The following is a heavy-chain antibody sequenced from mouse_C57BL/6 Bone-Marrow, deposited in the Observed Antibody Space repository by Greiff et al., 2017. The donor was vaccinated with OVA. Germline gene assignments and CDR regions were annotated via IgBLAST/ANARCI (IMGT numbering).Heavy chain of an antibody. CDR3: ACGNFGSSIYAMDY. Sequence: EVQLQQSVAELVRPGASVKFSCTASGFNIKNTYMHWVKQRPEQGLEWIGKIAPAHANTKYAPKFQGKATITADTSSNTAYLQLSSLSSEDTADYSGACGNFGSSIYAMDYWGQGTSVTVSS. CDR1: GFNIKNTY. CDR2: IAPAHANT. J-gene: IGHJ4*01. V-gene: IGHV14-3*01. D-gene: IGHD1-1*01.